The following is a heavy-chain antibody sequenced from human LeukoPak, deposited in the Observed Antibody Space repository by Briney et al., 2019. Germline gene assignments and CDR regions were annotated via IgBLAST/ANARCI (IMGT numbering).Heavy chain of an antibody. D-gene: IGHD5-12*01. CDR1: GDSIRRYF. V-gene: IGHV4-59*01. J-gene: IGHJ5*02. Sequence: SETLSLTCSVSGDSIRRYFWSWIRLSPGKGLEWIGYVHHSGTSRYKPSLERRVTMSLDTSENQFSLTLKSVTAADTALYYCAGAEIDRLRSPGTLYYIDTWGPGTLVTVSS. CDR2: VHHSGTS. CDR3: AGAEIDRLRSPGTLYYIDT.